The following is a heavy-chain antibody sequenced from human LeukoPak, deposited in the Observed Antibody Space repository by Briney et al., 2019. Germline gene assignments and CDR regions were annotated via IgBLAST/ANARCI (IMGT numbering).Heavy chain of an antibody. Sequence: PSETLSLTCTVSGGSISIYYWSWIRQSPGKGLEWIGEIDHSGSTNYNPSLNSRVTISVDTSKNQFSLKLKSVTAADTAVYYCARGYYFDYWGQGTLVTVSS. CDR2: IDHSGST. J-gene: IGHJ4*02. V-gene: IGHV4-34*01. CDR3: ARGYYFDY. CDR1: GGSISIYY.